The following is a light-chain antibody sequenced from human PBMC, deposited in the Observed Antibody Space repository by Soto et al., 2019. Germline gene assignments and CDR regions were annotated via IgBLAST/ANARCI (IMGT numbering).Light chain of an antibody. J-gene: IGLJ1*01. Sequence: QSALTQPASVSGSPGQSITISCTGTSSDVGGYNYVSWYQHHPGKAPKLMIYDVRNRPSGVSNRFSGSKSGNTASLTISGPQAEDEADYYCSSYTSSSTFYVFGTGTKLTVL. CDR2: DVR. CDR1: SSDVGGYNY. CDR3: SSYTSSSTFYV. V-gene: IGLV2-14*03.